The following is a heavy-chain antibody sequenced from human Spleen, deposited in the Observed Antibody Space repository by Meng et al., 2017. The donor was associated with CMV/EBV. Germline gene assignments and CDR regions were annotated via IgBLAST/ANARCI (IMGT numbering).Heavy chain of an antibody. V-gene: IGHV3-23*01. D-gene: IGHD2-15*01. CDR2: ISGSGGST. J-gene: IGHJ4*02. CDR1: FTFSSYA. Sequence: FTFSSYAMGWVRRAPGKGLEWVSAISGSGGSTYYADSVKGRFTISRDNSKNTLYLQMSSLRGEDTAVYYCAKAISACSGGSCYSSFDYWGQGTLVTVSS. CDR3: AKAISACSGGSCYSSFDY.